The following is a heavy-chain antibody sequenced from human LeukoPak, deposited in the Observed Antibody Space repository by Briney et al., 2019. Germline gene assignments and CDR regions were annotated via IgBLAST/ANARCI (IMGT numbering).Heavy chain of an antibody. D-gene: IGHD2-8*02. V-gene: IGHV3-15*01. J-gene: IGHJ5*02. CDR3: ASLSTGWLDN. CDR2: IKSKTDGGTT. CDR1: GCTFNTAW. Sequence: WWALRLSCAATGCTFNTAWMIWVRQSPGKGLEWLGRIKSKTDGGTTEYAAPVKGRFTLSRDDSKNTLYLEMSGLKTDDTAMYYCASLSTGWLDNWGQGTLVTVSS.